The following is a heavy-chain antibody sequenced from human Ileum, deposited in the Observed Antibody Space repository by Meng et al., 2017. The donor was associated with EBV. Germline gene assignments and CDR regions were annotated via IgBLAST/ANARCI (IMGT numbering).Heavy chain of an antibody. CDR1: GGTFSSYA. Sequence: QVQLVQSGAEVKKPGSSVKVSCKASGGTFSSYAISWVRQAPGQGLEWMGGIIPILGIANYAQKFQGRVTITADKSTSTAYMELSSLRSEDTAVYYCAREIVVVPAALNWFDPWGQGTLVTVSS. V-gene: IGHV1-69*10. J-gene: IGHJ5*02. CDR2: IIPILGIA. CDR3: AREIVVVPAALNWFDP. D-gene: IGHD2-2*01.